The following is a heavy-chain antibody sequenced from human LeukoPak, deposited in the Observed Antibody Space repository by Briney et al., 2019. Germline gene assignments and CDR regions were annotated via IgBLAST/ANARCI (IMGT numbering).Heavy chain of an antibody. D-gene: IGHD3-22*01. J-gene: IGHJ4*02. CDR3: ASVTYSSGTDFDY. V-gene: IGHV1-2*02. CDR1: GFIFTDYF. Sequence: ASVRVSCRASGFIFTDYFLHWVRQAPGQGLEWMGWINPGSGDTKYAQSFQGRVTMTRDTSISTAYMELSRLRSDDTAVYYCASVTYSSGTDFDYWGQETLVTVSS. CDR2: INPGSGDT.